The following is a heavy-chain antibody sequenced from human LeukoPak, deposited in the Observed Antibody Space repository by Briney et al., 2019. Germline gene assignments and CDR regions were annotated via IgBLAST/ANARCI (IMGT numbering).Heavy chain of an antibody. CDR1: GYSFTSYW. D-gene: IGHD2-15*01. CDR2: IYPGDSDT. V-gene: IGHV5-51*01. Sequence: GESLKISCQGSGYSFTSYWIGWVRQLPGKGLEWMGIIYPGDSDTRYSPSFQGQVTISDDKSISTAYLQWSSLKASDTAMYYCARRLECSGGSCYYFDYWGQGTLVTVSS. CDR3: ARRLECSGGSCYYFDY. J-gene: IGHJ4*02.